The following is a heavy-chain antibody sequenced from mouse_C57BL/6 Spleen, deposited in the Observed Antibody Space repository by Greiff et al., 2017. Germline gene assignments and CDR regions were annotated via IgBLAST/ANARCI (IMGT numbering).Heavy chain of an antibody. D-gene: IGHD2-4*01. V-gene: IGHV5-17*01. CDR2: ISSGSSTI. CDR1: GFTFSDYG. J-gene: IGHJ4*01. CDR3: AREYDYDENAMDY. Sequence: EVKLVESGGGLVKPGGSLKLSCAASGFTFSDYGMHWVRQAPEQGLEWVAYISSGSSTIYYADTVKGRFTISRDNAKNTLCQQMTSLRSEDTAMYYCAREYDYDENAMDYWGQGTSGTVSS.